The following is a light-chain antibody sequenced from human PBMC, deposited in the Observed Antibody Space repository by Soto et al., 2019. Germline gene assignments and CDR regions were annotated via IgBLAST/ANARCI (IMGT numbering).Light chain of an antibody. CDR2: GAS. CDR3: QQYGSSGT. J-gene: IGKJ1*01. Sequence: EIVMTHSPGTLSLSPCERATLSFRASQSVSNNYLAWYQQEPGQAPRLLIYGASNRATGIPDRFSGSGSGTDFTLTISRLEPEDFAVYYCQQYGSSGTFGQGTKVDNK. V-gene: IGKV3-20*01. CDR1: QSVSNNY.